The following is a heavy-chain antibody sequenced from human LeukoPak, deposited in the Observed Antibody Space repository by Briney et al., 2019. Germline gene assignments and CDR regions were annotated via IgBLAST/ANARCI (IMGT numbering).Heavy chain of an antibody. CDR1: GGSFSGYY. J-gene: IGHJ4*02. Sequence: PSETLSLTCAVYGGSFSGYYWSWIRQPPGKGLEWIGEINHSGSTNYNPSLKSRVTISVDTSKNQFSLKLSSVTAADTAVYYCARGRVGSPNYCGSGSYYTYWGQGTLVTVSS. D-gene: IGHD3-10*01. CDR2: INHSGST. CDR3: ARGRVGSPNYCGSGSYYTY. V-gene: IGHV4-34*01.